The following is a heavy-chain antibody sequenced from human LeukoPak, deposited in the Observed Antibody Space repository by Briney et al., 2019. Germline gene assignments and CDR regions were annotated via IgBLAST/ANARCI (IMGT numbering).Heavy chain of an antibody. CDR2: ISAGGST. V-gene: IGHV3-23*01. J-gene: IGHJ4*02. D-gene: IGHD3-22*01. CDR3: AKPYSREGWLLPLYY. CDR1: GFTFSSYA. Sequence: GGSLRLSCAPSGFTFSSYAMSWVRQAPGKALEWVSGISAGGSTNYADSVKGRFTISRDNSKNTLYLQMNSLRAEDTAVYYCAKPYSREGWLLPLYYWGQGTLVTVSS.